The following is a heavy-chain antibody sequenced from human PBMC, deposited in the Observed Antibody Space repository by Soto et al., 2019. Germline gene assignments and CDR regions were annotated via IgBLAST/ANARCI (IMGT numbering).Heavy chain of an antibody. D-gene: IGHD6-6*01. CDR3: ARGLRIAARWYFDL. Sequence: PSETLSLTCTVSGGSISSSSYYWGWIRQPPGKGLEWIGYTYYSGSTYYNPSLKSRVTISVDTSKNQFSLKLSSVTAADTAVYYCARGLRIAARWYFDLWGRGTLVTVSS. CDR2: TYYSGST. CDR1: GGSISSSSYY. J-gene: IGHJ2*01. V-gene: IGHV4-39*07.